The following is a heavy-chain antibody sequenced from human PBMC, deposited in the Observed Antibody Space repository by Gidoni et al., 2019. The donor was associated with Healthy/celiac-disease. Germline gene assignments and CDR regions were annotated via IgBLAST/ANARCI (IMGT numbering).Heavy chain of an antibody. CDR3: ARRVLYCSGGSCYSPNWFDP. CDR2: IYNSVST. D-gene: IGHD2-15*01. V-gene: IGHV4-39*01. Sequence: LTCPVPARSISSSSSYWGWIRQPPGKGLEWSGSIYNSVSTYYNPSLKSRVTISVDTSKNQCSLKLSSVTAADTAVYYCARRVLYCSGGSCYSPNWFDPWGQGTLVTVSS. CDR1: ARSISSSSSY. J-gene: IGHJ5*02.